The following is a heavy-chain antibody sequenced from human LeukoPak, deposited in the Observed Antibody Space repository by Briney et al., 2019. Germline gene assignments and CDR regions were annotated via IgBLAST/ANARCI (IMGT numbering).Heavy chain of an antibody. CDR2: IYYSGST. D-gene: IGHD2-21*02. Sequence: PSETLSLTCTVSGGSISSSTYYWAWIRQPPGKGLEWIGNIYYSGSTYYNPSLKSRVTISVDTSKNQFSLKLSSVTAADTAVYYCARLLAYCGGDCYSRWFDPWGQGTLVTVSS. CDR3: ARLLAYCGGDCYSRWFDP. J-gene: IGHJ5*02. V-gene: IGHV4-39*07. CDR1: GGSISSSTYY.